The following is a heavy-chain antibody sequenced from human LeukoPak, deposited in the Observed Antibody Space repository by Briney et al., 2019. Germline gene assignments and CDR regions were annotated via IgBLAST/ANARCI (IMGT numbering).Heavy chain of an antibody. D-gene: IGHD3-10*01. CDR3: ARISLIRQPRGVSPYYFDD. CDR1: GFSLSTDGMG. J-gene: IGHJ4*02. Sequence: SGPTLVHPTQPLTLTCSFSGFSLSTDGMGVTWIRQPPVKALEWLALIEWDGDKFYITSLKTRHTISRDTYKTQVGLTMNKMNTVDTATYFCARISLIRQPRGVSPYYFDDWGQGTLVTVSS. V-gene: IGHV2-70*13. CDR2: IEWDGDK.